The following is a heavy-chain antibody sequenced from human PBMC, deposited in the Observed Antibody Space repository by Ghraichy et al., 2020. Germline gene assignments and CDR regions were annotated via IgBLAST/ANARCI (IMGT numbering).Heavy chain of an antibody. D-gene: IGHD3-10*01. CDR2: IHHSGNT. V-gene: IGHV4-4*02. Sequence: SQTLSLTCGVSGASISNNNWWIWVRQPPAKGLEWIGEIHHSGNTNYNPSLKSRVILSVDKSKNQFSLKLNSVTAADTAIYYCARDRSSGTFSGLDYWGRGILVTVSS. CDR1: GASISNNNW. CDR3: ARDRSSGTFSGLDY. J-gene: IGHJ4*02.